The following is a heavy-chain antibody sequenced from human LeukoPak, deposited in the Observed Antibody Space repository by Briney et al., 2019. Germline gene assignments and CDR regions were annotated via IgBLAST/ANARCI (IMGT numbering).Heavy chain of an antibody. CDR2: IYSGGST. V-gene: IGHV3-53*01. J-gene: IGHJ4*02. CDR1: GFTVSSNY. Sequence: GGSLRLSCAASGFTVSSNYMSWVRQAPGQGLEWVSVIYSGGSTYYADSVKGRFTISRDNSKNTLYLQMNSLRAEDTAVYYCARVGIAAAGTHYFDYWGQGSLLTVSS. D-gene: IGHD6-13*01. CDR3: ARVGIAAAGTHYFDY.